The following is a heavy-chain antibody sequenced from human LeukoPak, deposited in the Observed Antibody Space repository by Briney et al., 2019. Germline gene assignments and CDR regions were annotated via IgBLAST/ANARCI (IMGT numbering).Heavy chain of an antibody. J-gene: IGHJ4*02. CDR2: ISGSGGST. CDR1: GFTFSSYA. CDR3: AKDGVTGRWLQSRHYSDY. Sequence: GGSLRLSCAASGFTFSSYAMSWVRQAPGKGLEWVSAISGSGGSTYYADSVKGRFTISRDNSKNTLYLQMNSLRAEDTAVYYCAKDGVTGRWLQSRHYSDYWGQGTLVTVSS. D-gene: IGHD5-24*01. V-gene: IGHV3-23*01.